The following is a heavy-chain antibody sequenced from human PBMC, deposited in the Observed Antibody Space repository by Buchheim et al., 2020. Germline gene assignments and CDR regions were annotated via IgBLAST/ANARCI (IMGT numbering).Heavy chain of an antibody. Sequence: QLQLQESGSGLVKPSQTLSLTCAVSGGSISSGGYSWSWIRQPPGKGLEWIGYIYHSGSTYYNPPLKSRVTISVDRSKNQFSLKLSSVTAADTAVYYCARARLGYSSPLWANWFDPWGQGTL. J-gene: IGHJ5*02. CDR3: ARARLGYSSPLWANWFDP. V-gene: IGHV4-30-2*01. CDR2: IYHSGST. CDR1: GGSISSGGYS. D-gene: IGHD6-13*01.